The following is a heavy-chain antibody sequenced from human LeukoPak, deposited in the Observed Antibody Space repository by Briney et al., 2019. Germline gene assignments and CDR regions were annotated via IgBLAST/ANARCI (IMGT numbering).Heavy chain of an antibody. Sequence: ASVKVSCKASGYTFTSYAMHWVRQAPGQRLEWMGWINAGNGNTKYSQKFQGRVTITRDTSASTAYMELSSMRSEDTAVYYCANQAQILDAFDSWGQGTMVTVSS. CDR3: ANQAQILDAFDS. CDR1: GYTFTSYA. CDR2: INAGNGNT. V-gene: IGHV1-3*01. J-gene: IGHJ3*02. D-gene: IGHD2-2*01.